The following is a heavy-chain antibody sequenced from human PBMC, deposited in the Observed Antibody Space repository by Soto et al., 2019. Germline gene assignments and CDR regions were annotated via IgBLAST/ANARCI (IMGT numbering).Heavy chain of an antibody. CDR3: ARRPQAGRFFDY. J-gene: IGHJ4*02. V-gene: IGHV4-59*08. CDR2: IYYSGST. CDR1: GGSISSYY. D-gene: IGHD3-10*01. Sequence: KQSQTLSLTCTVSGGSISSYYWSWIRQPPGKGLEWIGYIYYSGSTNYNPSLKSRVTISVDTSKNQFSLKLSSVTAADTAVYYCARRPQAGRFFDYWGQGTLVTVSS.